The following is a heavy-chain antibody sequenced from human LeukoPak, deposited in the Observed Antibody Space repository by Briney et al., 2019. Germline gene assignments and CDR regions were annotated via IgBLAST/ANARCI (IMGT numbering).Heavy chain of an antibody. J-gene: IGHJ4*02. V-gene: IGHV3-7*05. Sequence: PGGSLRLSCAASGFTFSDYYMSWIRQAPGKGLEWVANIKQDGNEKYYVDSVKGRFTISRDNAKNSLYLQMINLRAEDTAVYYCARLPLYSSAWSSFDCWGQGTLVTVSS. D-gene: IGHD6-19*01. CDR3: ARLPLYSSAWSSFDC. CDR2: IKQDGNEK. CDR1: GFTFSDYY.